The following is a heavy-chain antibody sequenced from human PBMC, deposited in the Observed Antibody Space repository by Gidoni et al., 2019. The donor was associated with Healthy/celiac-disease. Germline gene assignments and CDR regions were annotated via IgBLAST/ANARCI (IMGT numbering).Heavy chain of an antibody. J-gene: IGHJ6*02. Sequence: QVQLQESGPGLVKPSQTLSRTCTVSGGSISSGRYYWSWIRQPAGKGLEWIGRIYTSGSTNYHPSLKSRVTISVDTSKNQFSLKLSSVTAADTAVYYCARAYRGGAISQYYYGMDVWGQGTTVTVSS. CDR2: IYTSGST. CDR1: GGSISSGRYY. V-gene: IGHV4-61*02. D-gene: IGHD3-16*02. CDR3: ARAYRGGAISQYYYGMDV.